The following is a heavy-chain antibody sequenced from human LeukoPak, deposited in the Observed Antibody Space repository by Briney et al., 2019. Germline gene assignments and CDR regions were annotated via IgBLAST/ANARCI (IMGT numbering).Heavy chain of an antibody. CDR1: GGSISSGGYY. Sequence: PSETLSLTCTVSGGSISSGGYYWSWIRQHPGKGLEWIGYIYYSGSTYYNPSLKSRVTISVDTSKNQFSLKLSSVTAADTAVYYCARVGCSSTSCYFVDYWGQGALVTVSS. CDR3: ARVGCSSTSCYFVDY. V-gene: IGHV4-31*03. D-gene: IGHD2-2*01. CDR2: IYYSGST. J-gene: IGHJ4*02.